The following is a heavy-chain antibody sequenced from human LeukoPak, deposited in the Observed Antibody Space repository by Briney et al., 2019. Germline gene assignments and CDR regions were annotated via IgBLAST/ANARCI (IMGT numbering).Heavy chain of an antibody. V-gene: IGHV3-48*03. CDR2: ISSSGSTI. Sequence: PGGSLRLSCAASGFTFSSYEMNWVRQAPGKGLEWVSYISSSGSTIYYADSVKGRFTISRDNAKNSLYLQMNSLGAEDTAVYYCAREFGFGDDGGTRYGMDVWGQGTTVTVSS. CDR1: GFTFSSYE. CDR3: AREFGFGDDGGTRYGMDV. D-gene: IGHD4-17*01. J-gene: IGHJ6*02.